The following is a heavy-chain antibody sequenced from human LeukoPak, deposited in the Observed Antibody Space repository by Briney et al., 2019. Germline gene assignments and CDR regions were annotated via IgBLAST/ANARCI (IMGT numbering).Heavy chain of an antibody. V-gene: IGHV5-51*01. CDR2: IYPGDSDT. CDR1: GYSFTSYW. D-gene: IGHD6-13*01. J-gene: IGHJ4*02. CDR3: ARLHPPRIAAAGTFEGC. Sequence: GESLKISCKGSGYSFTSYWIGWVRQMPGKGLEWMGIIYPGDSDTRYSPSFQGQVTISADKSISTAYLQWSSLKASDTAMYYCARLHPPRIAAAGTFEGCWGQGTLVTVSS.